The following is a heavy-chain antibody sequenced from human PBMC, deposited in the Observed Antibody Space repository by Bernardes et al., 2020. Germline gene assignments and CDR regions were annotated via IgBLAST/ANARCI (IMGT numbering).Heavy chain of an antibody. Sequence: SGPTLVKPTQTLTLTCTFSGFSLSTSGMCVSWIRQPPGKALEWLALIDWDDDKYYSTSLKTRLTISKDTSKNQVVLTMTNMDPVDTATYYCALATGYSSSWYWEEEIRPFDYWGQGTLVTVSS. CDR3: ALATGYSSSWYWEEEIRPFDY. V-gene: IGHV2-70*01. J-gene: IGHJ4*02. D-gene: IGHD6-13*01. CDR2: IDWDDDK. CDR1: GFSLSTSGMC.